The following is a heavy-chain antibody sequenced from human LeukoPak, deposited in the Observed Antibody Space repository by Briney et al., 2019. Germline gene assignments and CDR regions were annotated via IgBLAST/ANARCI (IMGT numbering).Heavy chain of an antibody. D-gene: IGHD2-2*01. CDR2: INPNSGGT. V-gene: IGHV1-2*02. CDR1: GYTFTGYY. CDR3: ARARSLVCSSTSVRY. J-gene: IGHJ4*02. Sequence: ASVKVSCKASGYTFTGYYMHWVRQAPGQGLEWMGWINPNSGGTNYAQKFQGRVTMTRDTSISTAYMELSRLRSDDTAVYYCARARSLVCSSTSVRYWGQGTLVTVSS.